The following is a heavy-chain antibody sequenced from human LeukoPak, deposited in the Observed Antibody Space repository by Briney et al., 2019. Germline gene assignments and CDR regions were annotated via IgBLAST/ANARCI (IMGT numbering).Heavy chain of an antibody. V-gene: IGHV1-8*01. J-gene: IGHJ6*02. CDR2: MNPNSGNT. CDR1: GYTFTSYD. Sequence: ASVKVSCKASGYTFTSYDINWVRQATGQGPEWMGWMNPNSGNTGYAQKFQGRVTMTRNTSISTAYMELSSLRSEDTAVYYCARSPTYYDFWSGYLRYYYYYYGMDVWGQGTTVTVSS. D-gene: IGHD3-3*01. CDR3: ARSPTYYDFWSGYLRYYYYYYGMDV.